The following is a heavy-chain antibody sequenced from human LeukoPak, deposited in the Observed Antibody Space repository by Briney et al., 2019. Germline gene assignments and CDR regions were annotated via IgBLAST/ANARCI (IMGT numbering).Heavy chain of an antibody. CDR1: GGSISSGDYY. CDR3: AREGITTVVKGGYYYYYMDV. J-gene: IGHJ6*03. CDR2: IYYSGST. Sequence: PSETVSLTCTVSGGSISSGDYYWSWIRQPPGKGLEWIGYIYYSGSTYYNPSLKSRVTISVDTSKNQFSLKLSSVTAADTAVYYCAREGITTVVKGGYYYYYMDVWGKGTTVTVSS. D-gene: IGHD4-23*01. V-gene: IGHV4-30-4*08.